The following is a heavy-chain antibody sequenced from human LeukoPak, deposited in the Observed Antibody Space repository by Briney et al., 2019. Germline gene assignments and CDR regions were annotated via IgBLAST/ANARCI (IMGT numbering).Heavy chain of an antibody. CDR1: GGSISRYY. V-gene: IGHV4-59*04. D-gene: IGHD6-13*01. CDR2: IHNGGNA. Sequence: PSETLSLTCNVSGGSISRYYWAWIRQPPGMGLESTGKIHNGGNAYYTPSLKSRVTLSMDASRNQVSLRLSSVTAADTAVYYCASGYSTTLDFWGQGTLVTVSS. CDR3: ASGYSTTLDF. J-gene: IGHJ4*02.